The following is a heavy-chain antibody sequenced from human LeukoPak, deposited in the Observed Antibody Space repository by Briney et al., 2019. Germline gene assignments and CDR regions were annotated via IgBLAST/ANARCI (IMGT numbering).Heavy chain of an antibody. D-gene: IGHD3-22*01. CDR1: GFTFSSYE. V-gene: IGHV3-30*02. J-gene: IGHJ4*02. Sequence: PGGSLRLSCAASGFTFSSYEMNWVREAPGKGLEWVAFIRYDGSNKYYADSVKGRFTISRDNSKNTLYLQMNSLRAEDTAVYYCAKEGDDYYDSSGSNFDYWGQGTLVTVSS. CDR2: IRYDGSNK. CDR3: AKEGDDYYDSSGSNFDY.